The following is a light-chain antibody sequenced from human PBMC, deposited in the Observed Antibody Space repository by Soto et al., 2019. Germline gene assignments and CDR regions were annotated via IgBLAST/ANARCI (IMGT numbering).Light chain of an antibody. J-gene: IGLJ1*01. CDR3: AVWDETLIEV. Sequence: QSVLTQPPSVSAAPGQKVTISCSGSSSNIGNNSVNWYQQLPGAAPSLLIYSDDQRPSGVPDRFSGSKSGTSASLAISGLQSEDEADYFCAVWDETLIEVFGTGTKLTVL. CDR1: SSNIGNNS. CDR2: SDD. V-gene: IGLV1-44*01.